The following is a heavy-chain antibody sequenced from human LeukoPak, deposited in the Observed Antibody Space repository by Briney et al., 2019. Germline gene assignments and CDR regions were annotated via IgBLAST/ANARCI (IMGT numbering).Heavy chain of an antibody. V-gene: IGHV4-59*01. CDR3: ARVPTVAVAGPGMSDYYYYYGMDV. D-gene: IGHD6-19*01. Sequence: SETLSLTCSVSGGSINSYYWSWIRQPPGKGLEWIGNLYYSGSTNYSPSLKSRVTISVDTSKNQFSLKLSSVTAADTAVYYCARVPTVAVAGPGMSDYYYYYGMDVWGQGTTVTVSS. CDR2: LYYSGST. J-gene: IGHJ6*02. CDR1: GGSINSYY.